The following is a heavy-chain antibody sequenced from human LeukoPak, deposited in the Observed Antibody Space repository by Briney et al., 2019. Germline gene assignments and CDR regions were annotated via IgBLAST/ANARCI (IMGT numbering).Heavy chain of an antibody. Sequence: GGSLRLSCAASGFTFSSYSMNWVRQAPGKGLEWVSSISSSSSYIYYADSVKGRFTISRDNAKNSLYLQMNSLRAEDTAVYYCARDSEQWLRLDYWGQGTLVTVSS. CDR2: ISSSSSYI. D-gene: IGHD6-19*01. CDR3: ARDSEQWLRLDY. J-gene: IGHJ4*02. CDR1: GFTFSSYS. V-gene: IGHV3-21*01.